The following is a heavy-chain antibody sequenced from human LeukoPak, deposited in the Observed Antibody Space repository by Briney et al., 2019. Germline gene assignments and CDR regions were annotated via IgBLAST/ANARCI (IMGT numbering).Heavy chain of an antibody. CDR2: ISSVSAIV. D-gene: IGHD1-26*01. J-gene: IGHJ4*02. CDR3: ARDLHSGAYTFDY. CDR1: GFTFSSFS. V-gene: IGHV3-48*02. Sequence: GGSLRLSCSTSGFTFSSFSMNWVRQAPGKGLEWVSYISSVSAIVYYAASVEGRFTISRDNAKNSLYLQMNSPRDEDTAVYYCARDLHSGAYTFDYWGQGTLVTVSS.